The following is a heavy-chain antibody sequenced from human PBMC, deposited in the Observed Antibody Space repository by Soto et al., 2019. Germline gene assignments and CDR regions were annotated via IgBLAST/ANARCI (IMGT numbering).Heavy chain of an antibody. V-gene: IGHV3-21*05. Sequence: PGGSLRLSCASSGFTFSSYSMNWLRQAPGKGLEWVSYISSSGSSIYYADSVKGRFTISRDNAKNSLYLQMNSLRAEDTAVYYCARDSGAAPYYMDVWGKGTTVTVSS. CDR2: ISSSGSSI. J-gene: IGHJ6*03. CDR3: ARDSGAAPYYMDV. D-gene: IGHD5-12*01. CDR1: GFTFSSYS.